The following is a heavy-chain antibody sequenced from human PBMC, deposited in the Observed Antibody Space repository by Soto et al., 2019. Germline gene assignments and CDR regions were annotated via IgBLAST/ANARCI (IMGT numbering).Heavy chain of an antibody. D-gene: IGHD3-22*01. CDR1: GFTFSSYS. CDR3: ARTLRDSRSRGDY. Sequence: GGSLRLSCVASGFTFSSYSMNWVRQAPGKGLEWVSYISSSSSTIYYADSVKGRFTISRDNAKNSLYLQMNSLRDEDTAVYYCARTLRDSRSRGDYWGQGTLVTVSS. V-gene: IGHV3-48*02. CDR2: ISSSSSTI. J-gene: IGHJ4*02.